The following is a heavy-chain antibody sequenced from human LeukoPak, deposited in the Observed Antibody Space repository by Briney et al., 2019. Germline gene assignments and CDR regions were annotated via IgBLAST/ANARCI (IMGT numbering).Heavy chain of an antibody. D-gene: IGHD3-10*01. Sequence: GESLRLSCAASGFTLDDYGLNWVRQAPGEGLEWVAGINRKGNKTGYADSVRGRFTISRDNSKNTLYLQMNSLRVEDTAVYYCAGSWFYRDYFEYWGQGTLVTVSS. CDR3: AGSWFYRDYFEY. CDR2: INRKGNKT. V-gene: IGHV3-20*04. J-gene: IGHJ4*02. CDR1: GFTLDDYG.